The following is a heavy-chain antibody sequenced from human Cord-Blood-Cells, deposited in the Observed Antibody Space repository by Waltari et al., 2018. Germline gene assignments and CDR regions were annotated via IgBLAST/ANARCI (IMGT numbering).Heavy chain of an antibody. D-gene: IGHD3-22*01. CDR1: GFTVSSNA. J-gene: IGHJ6*02. CDR3: ARDDSSGYYYYYGMDV. Sequence: EVQLVESGGGLFQPGGSLRLSCSAPGFTVSSNARSWARQAPGKGLEWVSVIYSGGSTYYADSVKGRFTISRDNSKNTLYLQMNSLRAEDTAVYYCARDDSSGYYYYYGMDVWGQGTTVTVSS. V-gene: IGHV3-53*01. CDR2: IYSGGST.